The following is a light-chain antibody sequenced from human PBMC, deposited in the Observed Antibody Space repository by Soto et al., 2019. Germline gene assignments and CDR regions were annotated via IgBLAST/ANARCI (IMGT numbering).Light chain of an antibody. Sequence: QSALTQPASVSGSPGQSITISCTGTSSDVGGYNYVSWYQQHPGKAPKLMIYEVSNRPSGVSNRFSGSKSGNTASLTISGLQAEDEAAYYCSSYTSSSTLEVFGGGTKVTVL. CDR3: SSYTSSSTLEV. CDR1: SSDVGGYNY. V-gene: IGLV2-14*01. J-gene: IGLJ2*01. CDR2: EVS.